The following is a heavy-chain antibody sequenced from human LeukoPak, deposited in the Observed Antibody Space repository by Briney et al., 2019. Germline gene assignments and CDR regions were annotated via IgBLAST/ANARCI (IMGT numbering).Heavy chain of an antibody. CDR2: IYSGGST. V-gene: IGHV3-66*01. D-gene: IGHD6-19*01. CDR3: ARDGLAVAGTVYYYGMDV. J-gene: IGHJ6*01. CDR1: GFTVSSNY. Sequence: GGSLRLSCAGSGFTVSSNYMSWVRQAPGKGLEWVSVIYSGGSTYYADSVKGRFTISRDNSKNTLYLQMNSLRAEDTAVYYCARDGLAVAGTVYYYGMDVWGQGTTVTVSS.